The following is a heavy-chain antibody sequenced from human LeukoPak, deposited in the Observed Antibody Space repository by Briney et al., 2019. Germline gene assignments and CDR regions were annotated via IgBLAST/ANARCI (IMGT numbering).Heavy chain of an antibody. Sequence: PGGSLRLSCAASGFTFSSYSMNWVRQAPGKGLEWVSYIGGSTTTIYYADSVKGRFTISRDNAKNSLYLQMNSLRAEDTAVYYCAALVGATLAGVYYFDYWGQGTLVTVSS. CDR3: AALVGATLAGVYYFDY. D-gene: IGHD1-26*01. V-gene: IGHV3-48*01. J-gene: IGHJ4*02. CDR2: IGGSTTTI. CDR1: GFTFSSYS.